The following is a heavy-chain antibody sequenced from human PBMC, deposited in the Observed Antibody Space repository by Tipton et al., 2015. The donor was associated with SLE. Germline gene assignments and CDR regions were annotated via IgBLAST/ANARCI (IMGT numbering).Heavy chain of an antibody. V-gene: IGHV4-59*01. Sequence: TLSLTCTVSGGSISSYYWSWIRQPPGKGLEWIGYIYYSGSTNYNPSLKSRVTISVDTSKNQFSPKLSSVTAADTAVYYCARVSGGLLWFGEFLDWGQGTLVTVSS. CDR1: GGSISSYY. J-gene: IGHJ4*02. CDR2: IYYSGST. D-gene: IGHD3-10*01. CDR3: ARVSGGLLWFGEFLD.